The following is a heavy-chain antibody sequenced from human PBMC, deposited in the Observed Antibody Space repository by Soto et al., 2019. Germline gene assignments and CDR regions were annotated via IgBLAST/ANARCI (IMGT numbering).Heavy chain of an antibody. CDR1: GFTFSSYW. CDR3: ARFYGTDWFDP. J-gene: IGHJ5*02. Sequence: EVQLVESGGGLVQPGGSLRLSCAASGFTFSSYWMSWVRQAPGGGLEWVANIKQDGSEKYYVDSVKGRFTISRDNAKNSLYLQMNSLRAEDTAVYYCARFYGTDWFDPWGQGTLVTVSS. V-gene: IGHV3-7*01. D-gene: IGHD4-17*01. CDR2: IKQDGSEK.